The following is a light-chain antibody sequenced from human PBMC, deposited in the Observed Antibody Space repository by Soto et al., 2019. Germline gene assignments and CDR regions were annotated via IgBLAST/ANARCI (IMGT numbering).Light chain of an antibody. CDR3: QQYNNWPRT. J-gene: IGKJ1*01. CDR1: QSVGSN. CDR2: GAS. Sequence: EIVMTQSPVTLSVSPGERATISCRASQSVGSNLAWYQQKPGQAPRLLIYGASTWATGIPARFSGSGSGTEFTLTISSLQSEDFAVYYCQQYNNWPRTFGQGTKVEIK. V-gene: IGKV3-15*01.